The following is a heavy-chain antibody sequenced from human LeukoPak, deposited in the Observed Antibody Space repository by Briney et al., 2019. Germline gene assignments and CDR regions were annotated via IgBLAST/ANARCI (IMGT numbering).Heavy chain of an antibody. J-gene: IGHJ6*03. CDR1: GYTFISYG. D-gene: IGHD2-2*01. CDR3: ARGRVVLPAADDYYYYYMDV. V-gene: IGHV1-18*01. CDR2: ISAYNGNT. Sequence: AASVKVSCKASGYTFISYGISCVRQAPGQGLEWMGWISAYNGNTNYAQKVQGRVTMTIDTSTSTAHMELRSLRSDDTAVYYCARGRVVLPAADDYYYYYMDVWGKGTTVTVSS.